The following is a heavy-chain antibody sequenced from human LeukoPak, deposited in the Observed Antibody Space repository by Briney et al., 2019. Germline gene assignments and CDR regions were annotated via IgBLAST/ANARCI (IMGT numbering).Heavy chain of an antibody. Sequence: SVKVSCKASGGTFSSYAISWVRQAPGQGLEWMGGIISIFGTANYAQKFQGRVTITTDESTSTAYMELSSLRSEDTAVYYCANYYYDSSGYLYGYFDYWGQGTLVTVSS. CDR3: ANYYYDSSGYLYGYFDY. CDR2: IISIFGTA. J-gene: IGHJ4*02. CDR1: GGTFSSYA. V-gene: IGHV1-69*05. D-gene: IGHD3-22*01.